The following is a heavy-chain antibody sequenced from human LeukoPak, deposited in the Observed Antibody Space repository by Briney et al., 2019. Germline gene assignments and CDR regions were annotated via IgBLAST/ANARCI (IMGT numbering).Heavy chain of an antibody. CDR2: ISTSGSVI. CDR1: GFTFSHYY. Sequence: GGSLRLSCAASGFTFSHYYMSWIRQAPGKGLEWVSYISTSGSVIYYPDSVKGRFTISRDNAKNSLYLQMNSLRAEDTAVYYCARVLGDFWSGPFDYWGQGTLVTVSS. D-gene: IGHD3-3*01. J-gene: IGHJ4*02. CDR3: ARVLGDFWSGPFDY. V-gene: IGHV3-11*04.